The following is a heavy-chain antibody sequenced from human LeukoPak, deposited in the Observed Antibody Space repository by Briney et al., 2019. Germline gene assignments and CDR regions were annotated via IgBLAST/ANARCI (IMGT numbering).Heavy chain of an antibody. J-gene: IGHJ4*02. V-gene: IGHV4-30-2*01. Sequence: PSQTLSLTCTVSGGSISSGGYYWSWIRQPPGKGLEWIGYIYHSGSTYYNPSLKSRVTISVNRSKNQFSLKLSSVTAADTAVYYCARGLRYFDWLLWTFDYWGQGTLATVSS. CDR2: IYHSGST. CDR1: GGSISSGGYY. CDR3: ARGLRYFDWLLWTFDY. D-gene: IGHD3-9*01.